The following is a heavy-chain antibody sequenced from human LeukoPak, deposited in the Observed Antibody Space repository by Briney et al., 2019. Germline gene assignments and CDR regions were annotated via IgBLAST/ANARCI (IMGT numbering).Heavy chain of an antibody. CDR3: ARDTDWSFDY. CDR1: GFTFSDYS. V-gene: IGHV3-48*02. D-gene: IGHD2-21*01. Sequence: PGGSLRLSCATSGFTFSDYSMNWVRQAPGKGPEWISYISNDRSSVADSVKGRFTISRDNAENSLFLQMNSLRDEDTAVHYCARDTDWSFDYWGQGILVTVSS. CDR2: ISNDRSSV. J-gene: IGHJ4*02.